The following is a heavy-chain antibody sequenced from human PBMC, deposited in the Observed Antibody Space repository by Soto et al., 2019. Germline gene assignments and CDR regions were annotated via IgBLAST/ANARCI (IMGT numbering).Heavy chain of an antibody. V-gene: IGHV3-23*01. CDR3: AKVSSAWYAGFFDL. Sequence: EVQLLESGGGLVQPGGSLRLSCTASGFTFNRHAMTWVRQAPGKGLEWVSGLSDSGGSIYYADSVKGRFTISRDNSMNTLYLQMNSLIAEDTAVYYCAKVSSAWYAGFFDLWGQGNLVTVSS. J-gene: IGHJ4*02. D-gene: IGHD2-8*01. CDR1: GFTFNRHA. CDR2: LSDSGGSI.